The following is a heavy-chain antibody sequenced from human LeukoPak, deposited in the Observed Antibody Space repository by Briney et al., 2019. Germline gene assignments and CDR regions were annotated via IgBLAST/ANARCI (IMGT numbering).Heavy chain of an antibody. CDR2: ISVYNGNT. CDR1: GYTFTSYG. V-gene: IGHV1-18*01. CDR3: AREGATGTTLYYSDY. D-gene: IGHD1-1*01. J-gene: IGHJ4*02. Sequence: VKVSCKASGYTFTSYGISWVRQAPGQGLEWMGWISVYNGNTNYAQKLQGRVTMTTDTSTSTAYMELRSLRSDDTAVYYCAREGATGTTLYYSDYWGQGTLVTVSS.